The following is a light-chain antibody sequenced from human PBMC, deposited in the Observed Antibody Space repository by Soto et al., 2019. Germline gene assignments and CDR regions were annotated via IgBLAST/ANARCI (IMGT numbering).Light chain of an antibody. CDR3: QQYDEWPLT. V-gene: IGKV3-15*01. Sequence: DIMMTQSPGTLSASPGERATLSCRASQSVSSNLAWYQQKPGQAPRLLIYAVSTRATGIPARFSGSGSGTEFTLTISSLQSEDFEVYYCQQYDEWPLTFGQGTKVEIK. CDR2: AVS. CDR1: QSVSSN. J-gene: IGKJ1*01.